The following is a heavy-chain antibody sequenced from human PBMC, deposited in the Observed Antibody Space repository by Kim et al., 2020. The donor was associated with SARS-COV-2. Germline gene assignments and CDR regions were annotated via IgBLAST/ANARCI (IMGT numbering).Heavy chain of an antibody. CDR2: ISSSSSTI. Sequence: GGSLRLSCAASGFTFSSYSMNWVRQAPGKGLEWVSYISSSSSTIYYADSVKGRFTISRDNAKNSLYLQMNSLRDEDTAVYYCVGTENEYYYYGMDVWGQGTTVTVSS. V-gene: IGHV3-48*02. CDR1: GFTFSSYS. J-gene: IGHJ6*02. CDR3: VGTENEYYYYGMDV. D-gene: IGHD1-1*01.